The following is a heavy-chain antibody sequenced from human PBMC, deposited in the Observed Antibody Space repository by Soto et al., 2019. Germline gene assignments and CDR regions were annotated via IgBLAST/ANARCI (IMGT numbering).Heavy chain of an antibody. CDR1: GGTFSNYS. CDR3: ASTTPRYCSSTSCWLFDY. J-gene: IGHJ4*02. CDR2: IIPIFGTA. Sequence: SVKVSCKASGGTFSNYSISWVRQAPGQGLEWMGGIIPIFGTANYAQKFQGRVTITADESTSTAYMELSSLRSEDTAVYYCASTTPRYCSSTSCWLFDYWGQGTLVTVSS. V-gene: IGHV1-69*13. D-gene: IGHD2-2*01.